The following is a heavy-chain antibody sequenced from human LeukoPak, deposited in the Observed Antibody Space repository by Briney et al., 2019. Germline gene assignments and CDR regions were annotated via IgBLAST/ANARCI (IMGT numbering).Heavy chain of an antibody. Sequence: GESLKISCKGSGYRFTTYWIGWVRQMPGKGLEWMGIIYPGDSDTRYSPSFQGQVTFSADKSISTAYLQWSSLKASDTAIYYCARHLSELAATYHFDYWGQGTLVTVSS. CDR2: IYPGDSDT. CDR3: ARHLSELAATYHFDY. CDR1: GYRFTTYW. V-gene: IGHV5-51*01. D-gene: IGHD2-15*01. J-gene: IGHJ4*02.